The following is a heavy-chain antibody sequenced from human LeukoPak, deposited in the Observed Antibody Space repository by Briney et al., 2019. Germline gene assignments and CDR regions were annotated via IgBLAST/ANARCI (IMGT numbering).Heavy chain of an antibody. V-gene: IGHV4-34*01. CDR2: VNHSGST. CDR1: GGSFSGYY. Sequence: PSETLSLTCAVYGGSFSGYYWNWIRQPPGKGLEWIGEVNHSGSTNYNPSLESRVTVSVDTSKNQFSLKLSSVTAADKAVYYCARSCRILDIVATIRARLGGNGFDIWGQGTMVTVSS. D-gene: IGHD5-12*01. J-gene: IGHJ3*02. CDR3: ARSCRILDIVATIRARLGGNGFDI.